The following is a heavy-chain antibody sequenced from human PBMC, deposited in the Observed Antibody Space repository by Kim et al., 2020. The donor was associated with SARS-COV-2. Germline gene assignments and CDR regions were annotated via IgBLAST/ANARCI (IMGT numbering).Heavy chain of an antibody. V-gene: IGHV3-48*03. CDR2: ISSSGSTI. J-gene: IGHJ6*02. CDR3: ARDLARYYYYGMDV. CDR1: GFTFSSYE. Sequence: GGSLRLSCAASGFTFSSYEMNWVRQAPGKGLEWVSYISSSGSTIYYADSVKGRFTISRDNAKNSLYLQMNSLRAEDTAVYYCARDLARYYYYGMDVWGQGTTVTVSS.